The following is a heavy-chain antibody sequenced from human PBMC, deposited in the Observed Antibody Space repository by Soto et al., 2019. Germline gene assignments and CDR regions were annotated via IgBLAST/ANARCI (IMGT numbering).Heavy chain of an antibody. J-gene: IGHJ6*02. V-gene: IGHV6-1*01. CDR3: AIDNRVGNQLLVYYYYGMDV. CDR1: GDSVSSNSAA. D-gene: IGHD2-2*01. Sequence: SQTLSLTCAISGDSVSSNSAAWNWIRQSPSRGLEWLGRTYYRSKWYNDYAVSVKSRITINPDTSKNQFSLQLNSVTPEDTAVYYCAIDNRVGNQLLVYYYYGMDVWGQGTTVTVSS. CDR2: TYYRSKWYN.